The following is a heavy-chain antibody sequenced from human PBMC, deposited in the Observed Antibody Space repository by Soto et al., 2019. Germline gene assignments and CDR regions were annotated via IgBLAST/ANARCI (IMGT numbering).Heavy chain of an antibody. CDR3: ATIPGTMVASTYYYYYYGMDV. J-gene: IGHJ6*02. CDR1: GFTFSSYA. CDR2: ISGSGGST. D-gene: IGHD6-19*01. Sequence: GGSLRLSCAASGFTFSSYAMSWVRQAPGKGLEWVSAISGSGGSTYYADSVKGRFTISRDNSKNTLYLQMNSLRAEDTAVYYCATIPGTMVASTYYYYYYGMDVWGQGTTVTVSS. V-gene: IGHV3-23*01.